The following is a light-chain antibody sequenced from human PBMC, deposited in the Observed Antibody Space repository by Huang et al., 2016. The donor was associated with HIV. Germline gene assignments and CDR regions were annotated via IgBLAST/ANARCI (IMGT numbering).Light chain of an antibody. Sequence: EIVMTQSPATLSGSPGGGATLSCRASQNVRSNLAWYQQTPGQAPRLLLYDTSTRASGVPPIVLGCGSGTEFPLTISCLQSADFAVYYCQQYDNWPPGLTFGGGTKVEI. V-gene: IGKV3D-15*01. J-gene: IGKJ4*01. CDR1: QNVRSN. CDR3: QQYDNWPPGLT. CDR2: DTS.